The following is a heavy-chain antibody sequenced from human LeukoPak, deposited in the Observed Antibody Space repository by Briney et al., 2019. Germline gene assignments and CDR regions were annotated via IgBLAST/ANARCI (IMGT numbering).Heavy chain of an antibody. V-gene: IGHV4-59*01. CDR3: AREAYCGGDCYSGFDY. D-gene: IGHD2-21*02. CDR2: IYYSGST. J-gene: IGHJ4*02. Sequence: SETLSLTCTVSGGSISSYYWSWIRQPPGKGLEWIGYIYYSGSTNYKPSLKSRVTISVETSKNQFSLKLRSVTAADTAVYYCAREAYCGGDCYSGFDYWGQGTLVTVSS. CDR1: GGSISSYY.